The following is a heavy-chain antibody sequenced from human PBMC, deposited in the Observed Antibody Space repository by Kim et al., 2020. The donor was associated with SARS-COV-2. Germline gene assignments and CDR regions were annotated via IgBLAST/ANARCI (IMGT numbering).Heavy chain of an antibody. D-gene: IGHD4-17*01. CDR3: ARDLPHDYGDYAHGY. CDR2: ISSSGSTI. J-gene: IGHJ4*02. CDR1: GFTFSDYY. V-gene: IGHV3-11*01. Sequence: GGSLRLSCAASGFTFSDYYMSWIRQAPGKGLEWVSYISSSGSTIYYADSVKGRFTISRDNAKNSLYLQMNSLRAEDTAVYYCARDLPHDYGDYAHGYWGQGTLVTVSS.